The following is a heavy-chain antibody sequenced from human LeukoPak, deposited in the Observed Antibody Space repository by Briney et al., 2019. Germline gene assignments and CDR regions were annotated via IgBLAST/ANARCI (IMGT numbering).Heavy chain of an antibody. CDR3: TTYVAVAGTRHFDS. D-gene: IGHD6-19*01. Sequence: GGSLRLSCAASGFTFSNAWMSWVRQAPGKGLEWIGRIRSKTDGGTTDYAAPVKDRFTISRDDSKNTLFLQINSLKAEDTAVYYCTTYVAVAGTRHFDSWGQGALVTVSS. CDR1: GFTFSNAW. J-gene: IGHJ4*02. CDR2: IRSKTDGGTT. V-gene: IGHV3-15*01.